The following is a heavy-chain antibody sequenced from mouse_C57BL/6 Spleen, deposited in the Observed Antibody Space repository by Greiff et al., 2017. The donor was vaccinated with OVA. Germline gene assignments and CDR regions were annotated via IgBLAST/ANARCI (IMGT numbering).Heavy chain of an antibody. D-gene: IGHD3-3*01. V-gene: IGHV2-9-1*01. CDR3: ARNGGGTGAWFAY. CDR1: GFSLTSYA. J-gene: IGHJ3*01. Sequence: QVQLQQSGPGLVAPSQSLSITCTVSGFSLTSYAISWVRQPPGKGLEWLGVIWTGGGTNYNSALKSRLSISNDNSKSQVFLKMNSLQADYTARYYCARNGGGTGAWFAYWGQGTLVTVSA. CDR2: IWTGGGT.